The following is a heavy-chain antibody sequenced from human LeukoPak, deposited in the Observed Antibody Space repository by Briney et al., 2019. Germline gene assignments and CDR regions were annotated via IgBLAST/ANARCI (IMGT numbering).Heavy chain of an antibody. V-gene: IGHV3-7*01. Sequence: GGSLRLSCTGSGFTFSSYWMSWVRQAPGKGLEWVANIKQDGSEKYYVDSVKGRFTISRDNAKNSLYLQMNSLRAEDTAVYYCARDHHYDLVFDYWDQGTLVNVSS. CDR3: ARDHHYDLVFDY. CDR1: GFTFSSYW. D-gene: IGHD3-3*01. CDR2: IKQDGSEK. J-gene: IGHJ4*02.